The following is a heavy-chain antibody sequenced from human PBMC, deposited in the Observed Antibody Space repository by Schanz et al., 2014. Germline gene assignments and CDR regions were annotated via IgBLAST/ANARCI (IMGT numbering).Heavy chain of an antibody. CDR1: GFTLSSYW. J-gene: IGHJ6*02. V-gene: IGHV3-21*01. CDR3: ARDTSYGMDV. Sequence: VQLVESGGGLVKPGGSLRLSCAASGFTLSSYWMHWVRQVPGKGLEWVSSISSSSSYIYYADSVKGRFTISRDNAKISLYLQMNSLRVEDTAVYYCARDTSYGMDVWGQGTTVTVSS. CDR2: ISSSSSYI.